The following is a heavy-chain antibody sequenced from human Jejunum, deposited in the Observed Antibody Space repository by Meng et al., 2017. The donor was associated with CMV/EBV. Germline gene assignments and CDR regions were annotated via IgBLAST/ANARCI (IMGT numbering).Heavy chain of an antibody. V-gene: IGHV3-11*05. CDR2: ISGTSTYT. CDR1: GFIFSEYY. J-gene: IGHJ4*02. D-gene: IGHD6-25*01. CDR3: TRDPRLADY. Sequence: QVQLVESGGGLVEPGGALSLSCATSGFIFSEYYMTWIRQAPGKGLESVSYISGTSTYTNYADSVKGRFTISRDNARNSLYLQMNNLSAEDTAIYYCTRDPRLADYWGQGTLVTVSS.